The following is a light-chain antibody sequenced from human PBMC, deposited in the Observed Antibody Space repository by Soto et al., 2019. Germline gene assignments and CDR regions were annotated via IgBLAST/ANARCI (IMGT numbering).Light chain of an antibody. CDR3: QQYGSSPTIT. Sequence: EIVLTQSPGTLSLSPGERATLSCRAIQSVSSSYLAWYQQKPGQAPRLLIYSASSRATGIPDRFSGSGSGTDFTPTISRLEPQDFAVYYGQQYGSSPTITFGQGTRLEIK. CDR2: SAS. V-gene: IGKV3-20*01. CDR1: QSVSSSY. J-gene: IGKJ5*01.